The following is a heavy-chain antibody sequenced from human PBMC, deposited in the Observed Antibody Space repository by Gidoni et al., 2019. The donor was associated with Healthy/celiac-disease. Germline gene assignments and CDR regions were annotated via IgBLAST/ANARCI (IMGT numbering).Heavy chain of an antibody. V-gene: IGHV3-33*08. CDR3: ARDKGGTTHYYYYGMDV. CDR2: IWYDGSNK. J-gene: IGHJ6*02. Sequence: QVQLVESGGGVVQPGRSLRLSCAASGFTFSSYGMHWVRQAPGKGLEWVAVIWYDGSNKYYADSVKGRFTISRDNSKNTLYLQMNSLRAEDTAVYYCARDKGGTTHYYYYGMDVWGQGTTVTVSS. D-gene: IGHD1-1*01. CDR1: GFTFSSYG.